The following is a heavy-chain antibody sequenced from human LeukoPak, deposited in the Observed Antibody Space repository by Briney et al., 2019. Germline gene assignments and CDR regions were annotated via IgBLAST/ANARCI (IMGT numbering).Heavy chain of an antibody. J-gene: IGHJ4*02. Sequence: SETLSLTCTVSGGSISTYYWNWIRQPPGKGLEWIGYIYYSGTTNYNPSLKSQLTILVDTSKNQFSLKLSSVTAADTAVYYCARHIGAYADYFDYWGQGTLVTVSS. D-gene: IGHD5-12*01. V-gene: IGHV4-59*08. CDR3: ARHIGAYADYFDY. CDR1: GGSISTYY. CDR2: IYYSGTT.